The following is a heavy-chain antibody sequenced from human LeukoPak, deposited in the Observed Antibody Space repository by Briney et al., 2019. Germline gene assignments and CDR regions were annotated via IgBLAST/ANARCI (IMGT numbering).Heavy chain of an antibody. CDR2: IYYSGST. CDR3: AGDFGNYYDSSGLGYDAFDI. Sequence: PSETLSLTCTVSGGSISSSSYYWGWIRQPPGKGLEWIGSIYYSGSTYYNPSLKSRVTISVDTSKNQFSLKLSSVTAADTAVYYCAGDFGNYYDSSGLGYDAFDIWGQGTMVTVSS. J-gene: IGHJ3*02. D-gene: IGHD3-22*01. CDR1: GGSISSSSYY. V-gene: IGHV4-39*07.